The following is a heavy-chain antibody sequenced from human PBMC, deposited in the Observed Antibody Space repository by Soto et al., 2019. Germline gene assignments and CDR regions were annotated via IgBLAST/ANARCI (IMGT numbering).Heavy chain of an antibody. D-gene: IGHD2-2*01. CDR2: IYTSGST. V-gene: IGHV4-4*07. CDR1: AASISPYF. CDR3: AAICSSPSCYGTDF. Sequence: KRSETLSVTCTLSAASISPYFWSWIRQPAGKGLEWIGRIYTSGSTDYNPSLESRVTMTVDTSKKRVYLKLTSVTAADTAVYYCAAICSSPSCYGTDFWGQGPSVTVSS. J-gene: IGHJ6*01.